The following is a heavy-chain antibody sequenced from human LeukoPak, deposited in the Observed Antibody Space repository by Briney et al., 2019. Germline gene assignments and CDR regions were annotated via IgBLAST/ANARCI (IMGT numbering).Heavy chain of an antibody. CDR2: IIPIFGTA. V-gene: IGHV1-69*13. CDR1: GGTFSSYA. J-gene: IGHJ4*02. CDR3: ARADCSGGSCYAVDY. D-gene: IGHD2-15*01. Sequence: GASVKVSCKASGGTFSSYAISWVRQAPGQGLEWMGGIIPIFGTANYAQKFRGRVTITADESTSTAYMELSSLRSEDTAVYYCARADCSGGSCYAVDYWGQGTLVTVSS.